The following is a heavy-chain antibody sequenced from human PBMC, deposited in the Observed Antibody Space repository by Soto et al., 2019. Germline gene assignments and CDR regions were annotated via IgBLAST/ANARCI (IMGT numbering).Heavy chain of an antibody. CDR1: VYSISSGYY. J-gene: IGHJ5*02. CDR3: ARGKGHTGLNCFDP. CDR2: IYHSGSI. D-gene: IGHD2-21*02. Sequence: AETLSLTCAVSVYSISSGYYWGVIRQPPGKGLEWIGSIYHSGSIYYNPSLKSRVSISVDTSKNHFSLKLSSVTAADTAVYYCARGKGHTGLNCFDPWGQGTLVTVSS. V-gene: IGHV4-38-2*01.